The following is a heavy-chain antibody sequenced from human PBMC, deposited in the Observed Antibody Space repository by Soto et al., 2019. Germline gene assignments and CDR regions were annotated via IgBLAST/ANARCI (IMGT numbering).Heavy chain of an antibody. CDR3: ASVVGYYYYYMDV. CDR1: GGSISSSSYY. Sequence: ASETLSLTCTVSGGSISSSSYYWGWIRQPPGKGLEWIGSIYYSGSTYYNPSLKSRVTISVDTSKNQFSLKLSSVTAADTAVYYCASVVGYYYYYMDVWGKGTTVTVSS. J-gene: IGHJ6*03. D-gene: IGHD6-19*01. V-gene: IGHV4-39*01. CDR2: IYYSGST.